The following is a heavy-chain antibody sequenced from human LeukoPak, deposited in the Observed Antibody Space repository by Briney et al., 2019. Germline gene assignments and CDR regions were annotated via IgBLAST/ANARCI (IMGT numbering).Heavy chain of an antibody. Sequence: GGSLRLSCAAPGFTFSSYAMHWVRQAPGKGLEWVAVISYDGSNKYYADSVKGRFTISRDNSKNTLYLQMNSLRAEDTAVYYCARDGGYYYDSWGQGTLVTVSS. V-gene: IGHV3-30-3*01. CDR3: ARDGGYYYDS. CDR1: GFTFSSYA. J-gene: IGHJ4*02. CDR2: ISYDGSNK. D-gene: IGHD3-22*01.